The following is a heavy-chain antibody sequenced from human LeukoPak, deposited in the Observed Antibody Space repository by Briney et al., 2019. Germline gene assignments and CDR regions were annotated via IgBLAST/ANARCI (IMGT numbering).Heavy chain of an antibody. J-gene: IGHJ4*02. D-gene: IGHD3-16*02. V-gene: IGHV1-2*02. CDR3: ARIINDYIWGSYRTYYFDY. CDR1: GYTXTDYY. CDR2: INPNNGGT. Sequence: ASVKVSCKASGYTXTDYYMHWVRQAPGQGLDWMGWINPNNGGTNYAQRFQGRVTMTRDTSISTAYMELSRLRSDDTAVYYCARIINDYIWGSYRTYYFDYWGQGTLVTVSS.